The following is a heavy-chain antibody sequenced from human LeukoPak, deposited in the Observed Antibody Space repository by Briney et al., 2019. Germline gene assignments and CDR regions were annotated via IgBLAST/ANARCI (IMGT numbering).Heavy chain of an antibody. CDR2: IRSDSSTT. CDR3: VRDLNYVFDY. V-gene: IGHV3-48*01. J-gene: IGHJ4*02. D-gene: IGHD4-11*01. Sequence: GGSLRLSCAASGFTFSSFSMSWVRQAPGEGLEWVSNIRSDSSTTWYADSVKGRFTVSRDNAKNSLYLQLTSLTVEDTAVYYCVRDLNYVFDYWGQGTLVTVSS. CDR1: GFTFSSFS.